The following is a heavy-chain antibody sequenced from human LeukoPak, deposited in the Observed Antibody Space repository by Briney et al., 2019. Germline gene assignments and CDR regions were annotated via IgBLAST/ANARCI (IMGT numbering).Heavy chain of an antibody. Sequence: PGSSLRLSCAASGFTFRIYAMSWVRQAPGKGLEWVSAVSGGGGSTYYADSVKGRFTISRDNSKNTLYLQMNSLRAEDTAVYYCAKGGALGYCTSTSCYPLDYWGQGTLVTVSS. CDR3: AKGGALGYCTSTSCYPLDY. J-gene: IGHJ4*02. CDR2: VSGGGGST. V-gene: IGHV3-23*01. CDR1: GFTFRIYA. D-gene: IGHD2-2*01.